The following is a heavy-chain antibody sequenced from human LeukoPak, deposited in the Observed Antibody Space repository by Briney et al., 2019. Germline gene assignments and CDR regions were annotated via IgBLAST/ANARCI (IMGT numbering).Heavy chain of an antibody. CDR3: ARDLYRIVVVPHYFDY. D-gene: IGHD3-22*01. J-gene: IGHJ4*02. V-gene: IGHV3-7*01. CDR2: IKQDGSEK. Sequence: GGSLRLSCAASGFTFSSYSMSWVRQAPGKGLEWVANIKQDGSEKYYVDSVKGRLTISRDNAKNSLYLQMNSLRAEDTAVYYCARDLYRIVVVPHYFDYWGQGTLVTVSS. CDR1: GFTFSSYS.